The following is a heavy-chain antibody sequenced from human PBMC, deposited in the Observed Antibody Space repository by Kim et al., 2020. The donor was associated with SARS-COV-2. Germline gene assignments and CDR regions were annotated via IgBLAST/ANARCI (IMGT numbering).Heavy chain of an antibody. V-gene: IGHV4-61*01. CDR2: IHDSGST. J-gene: IGHJ4*02. CDR1: GNSVSSDNYY. CDR3: AIGLGWLIDY. D-gene: IGHD3-22*01. Sequence: SETLSLTCTVSGNSVSSDNYYWNWIRQPPGKGLEWIGYIHDSGSTNYNPSLKSRVTISGDNSKKQVSLKLNSVTDADTAVYYCAIGLGWLIDYWGQGILVTFSS.